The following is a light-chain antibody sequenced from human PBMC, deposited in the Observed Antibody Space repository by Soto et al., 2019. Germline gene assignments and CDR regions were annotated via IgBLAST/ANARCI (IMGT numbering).Light chain of an antibody. Sequence: QSVLTQPPSVSEAPRQRVTISCSGSSSNIGNDAVNWYQQLPGKAPKLLIYYDDLLPSGVSDRFSGSKSGTSASLAINGHQSEDEADYYCAAWDDSLNGFYVFGTGTKVTVL. J-gene: IGLJ1*01. CDR3: AAWDDSLNGFYV. CDR1: SSNIGNDA. CDR2: YDD. V-gene: IGLV1-36*01.